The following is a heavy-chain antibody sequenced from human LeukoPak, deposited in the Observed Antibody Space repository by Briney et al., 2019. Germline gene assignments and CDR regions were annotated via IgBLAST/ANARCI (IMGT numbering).Heavy chain of an antibody. Sequence: ASVKVSCKASGYTFTSYGISWVRQAPGQGLEWMGWISAYNGNTNYAQKLQGRVTMTTDTSTSTAYMELRSLRSDDTAVYYCARDPSHNARVTIFGVGDGWFDPWGQGTLVTVSS. D-gene: IGHD3-3*01. CDR3: ARDPSHNARVTIFGVGDGWFDP. V-gene: IGHV1-18*01. J-gene: IGHJ5*02. CDR1: GYTFTSYG. CDR2: ISAYNGNT.